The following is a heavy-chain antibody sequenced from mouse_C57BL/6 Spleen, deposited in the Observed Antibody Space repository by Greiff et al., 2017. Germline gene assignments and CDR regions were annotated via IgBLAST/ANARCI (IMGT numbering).Heavy chain of an antibody. CDR3: ARSDYYGSSWFAY. V-gene: IGHV14-3*01. CDR2: IDPANGNT. D-gene: IGHD1-1*01. CDR1: GFNIKNTY. J-gene: IGHJ3*01. Sequence: VQLQQSVAELVRPGASVKLSCTASGFNIKNTYMHWVKQRPEQGLEWIGRIDPANGNTKYAPKFQGKATITADTSSNTASLQLSSLTSEDTAIYYCARSDYYGSSWFAYWGQGTLVTVSA.